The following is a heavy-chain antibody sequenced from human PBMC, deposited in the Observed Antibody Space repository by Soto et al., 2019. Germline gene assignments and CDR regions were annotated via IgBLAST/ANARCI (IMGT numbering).Heavy chain of an antibody. CDR1: GGSITNNNW. D-gene: IGHD2-21*01. J-gene: IGHJ4*02. Sequence: QVQLQESGPGLVKPSGTLSLTCAVSGGSITNNNWWSWVRQPPGKGLEWIGEVYHSGTTNYSPSLKSRVTISVDKSQNQFSLKLTSVTAADTAVYYGATSVHIGKYYFDSWGQGTLVTVSS. CDR3: ATSVHIGKYYFDS. V-gene: IGHV4-4*02. CDR2: VYHSGTT.